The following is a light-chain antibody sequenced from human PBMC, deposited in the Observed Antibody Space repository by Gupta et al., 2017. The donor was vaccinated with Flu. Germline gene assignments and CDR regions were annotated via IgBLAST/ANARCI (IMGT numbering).Light chain of an antibody. CDR3: TSYSTNTALYA. CDR2: EVS. Sequence: QSALTQPASVSGSPGQSVTISYTGTSSDVGGYNIVSWYLQHPGKAPKLMIYEVSNRPSGVSNRFSGSKSGNTASLTISGLQAEDEADYYCTSYSTNTALYAFGTGTKVTVL. V-gene: IGLV2-14*01. CDR1: SSDVGGYNI. J-gene: IGLJ1*01.